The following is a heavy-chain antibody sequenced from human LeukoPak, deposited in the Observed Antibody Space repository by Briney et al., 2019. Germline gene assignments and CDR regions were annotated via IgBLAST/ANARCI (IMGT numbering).Heavy chain of an antibody. J-gene: IGHJ4*02. CDR1: GSTVSSNY. V-gene: IGHV3-53*01. Sequence: GGSLRLSCAASGSTVSSNYMSWVRQAPGKGLEGVSVIYSGGSTYYADSVKGRFTISRDNSKNTLYLQMNSLRAEDTAVYYCARGRNYYDSSGYYYLYYWGQGTLVTVSS. CDR3: ARGRNYYDSSGYYYLYY. D-gene: IGHD3-22*01. CDR2: IYSGGST.